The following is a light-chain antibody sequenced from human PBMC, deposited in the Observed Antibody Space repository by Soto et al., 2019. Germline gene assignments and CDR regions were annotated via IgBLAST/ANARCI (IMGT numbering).Light chain of an antibody. CDR3: QQYNTYSRT. CDR2: KAS. CDR1: QSINTW. Sequence: DIQMTQSPSTLSASVGDRVTITCRASQSINTWLAWYQHKPGKAPKLLIYKASSLEGVVPSRFSGSGSGTEFTLTISSLQPDDFATYYCQQYNTYSRTFGQGTKVETK. J-gene: IGKJ2*02. V-gene: IGKV1-5*03.